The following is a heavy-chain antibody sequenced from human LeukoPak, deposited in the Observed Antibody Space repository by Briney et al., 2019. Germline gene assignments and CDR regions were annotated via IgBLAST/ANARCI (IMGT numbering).Heavy chain of an antibody. J-gene: IGHJ3*02. CDR2: ISWNSGSI. CDR3: AKDISAAADDAFDI. V-gene: IGHV3-9*03. D-gene: IGHD2-2*01. Sequence: TGRSLRLSCAASGFTFDDYAMHWVRQAPGKGLEWVSGISWNSGSIGYADSVKGRFTISRDNAKNPLYLLMNSLRAEDMALYYCAKDISAAADDAFDIWGQGTMVTVSS. CDR1: GFTFDDYA.